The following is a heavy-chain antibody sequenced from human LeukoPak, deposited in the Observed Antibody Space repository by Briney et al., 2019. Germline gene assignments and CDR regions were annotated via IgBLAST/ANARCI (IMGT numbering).Heavy chain of an antibody. V-gene: IGHV3-21*01. Sequence: GGSLRLSCAASGFTFSSYSMNWVRQAPGKGLEWVSSISSSSSYIYYADSVKGRFTISRDNAKNSLYPQMNSLRAEDTAVYYCARDGGSGSYYFDYWGQGTLVTVSS. CDR1: GFTFSSYS. CDR3: ARDGGSGSYYFDY. J-gene: IGHJ4*02. CDR2: ISSSSSYI. D-gene: IGHD3-10*01.